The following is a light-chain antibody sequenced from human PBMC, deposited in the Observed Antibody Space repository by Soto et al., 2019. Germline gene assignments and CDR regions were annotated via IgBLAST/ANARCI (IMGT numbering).Light chain of an antibody. Sequence: QSALTQPASVSGSPGQSITISCTGSSSNVGRYNLVSWYQQHPGKAPKLMIYEGTKRPSGVSNRFSGSKSGNTASLTISGLQAEDEADYYCCSYAGSDTPAIFGGGTKVTVL. CDR2: EGT. CDR3: CSYAGSDTPAI. CDR1: SSNVGRYNL. V-gene: IGLV2-23*01. J-gene: IGLJ2*01.